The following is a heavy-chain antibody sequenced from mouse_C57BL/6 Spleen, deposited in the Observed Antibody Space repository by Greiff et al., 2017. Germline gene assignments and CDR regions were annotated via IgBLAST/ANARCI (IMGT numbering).Heavy chain of an antibody. Sequence: QVQLQQPGAELVRPGSSVKLSCKASGYTFTSYWMDWVKQRPGQGLEWIGNIYPSDSETHYNQKFKDKATLTVDKSSSTAYMQLSSLTSEDSAVYDCATTTVYYFDYWGQGTTLTVSS. CDR1: GYTFTSYW. D-gene: IGHD1-1*01. CDR2: IYPSDSET. V-gene: IGHV1-61*01. J-gene: IGHJ2*01. CDR3: ATTTVYYFDY.